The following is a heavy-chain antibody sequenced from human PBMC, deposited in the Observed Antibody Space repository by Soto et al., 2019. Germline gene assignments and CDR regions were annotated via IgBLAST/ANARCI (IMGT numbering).Heavy chain of an antibody. CDR3: TTVTAYDFWSGYRDYYYGMDV. D-gene: IGHD3-3*01. Sequence: EVQLVESGGGLVKPGGSLRLSCAASGFTFSNAWMNWVRQAPGKGLEWVGRIKSKTDGGTTDYAAPVKGRFTISRDDSKNTLYLQMNSLKTEDTAVYYCTTVTAYDFWSGYRDYYYGMDVWGQGTTVTVSS. CDR1: GFTFSNAW. V-gene: IGHV3-15*07. CDR2: IKSKTDGGTT. J-gene: IGHJ6*02.